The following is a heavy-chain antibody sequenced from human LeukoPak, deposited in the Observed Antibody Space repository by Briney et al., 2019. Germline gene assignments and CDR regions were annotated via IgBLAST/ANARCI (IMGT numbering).Heavy chain of an antibody. D-gene: IGHD3-22*01. Sequence: ASVKVSCKASGYTFTSYDINWVRQATGQGLEWMGWMNPNSGNTAYAQKFQGRVTITRNTSISTAYMELSRLRSDDTAVYYCARPRTDSSGYYADFDYWGQGTLVTVFS. V-gene: IGHV1-8*03. J-gene: IGHJ4*02. CDR2: MNPNSGNT. CDR1: GYTFTSYD. CDR3: ARPRTDSSGYYADFDY.